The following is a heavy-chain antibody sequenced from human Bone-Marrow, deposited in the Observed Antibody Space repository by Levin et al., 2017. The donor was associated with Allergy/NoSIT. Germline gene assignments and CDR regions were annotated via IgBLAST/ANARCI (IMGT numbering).Heavy chain of an antibody. CDR1: GFSLNTHGVG. J-gene: IGHJ4*02. CDR2: VYWDDEK. CDR3: SHTAGNVSMGNFHY. V-gene: IGHV2-5*02. Sequence: SGPTLVKPTQTLTLTCSVSGFSLNTHGVGVGWIRQPPGKALEWLALVYWDDEKRYSPSLRSRLSITKDASSDQVLLSIINVDPVDTATYFCSHTAGNVSMGNFHYWGQGTLVTVSS. D-gene: IGHD3-10*01.